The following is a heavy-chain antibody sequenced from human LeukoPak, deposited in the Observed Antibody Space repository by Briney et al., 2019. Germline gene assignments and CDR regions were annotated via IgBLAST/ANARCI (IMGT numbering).Heavy chain of an antibody. CDR2: IYYSGST. V-gene: IGHV4-39*07. Sequence: SETLSLTCTVSGGSISSSSYYWGWIRQPPGKGLEWIGSIYYSGSTYYNPSLKSRVTISVDTSKNQFSLKLSSVTAADTAVYYCARDRPDRPFPFDYWGQGTLVTVSS. J-gene: IGHJ4*02. CDR3: ARDRPDRPFPFDY. CDR1: GGSISSSSYY. D-gene: IGHD3-16*01.